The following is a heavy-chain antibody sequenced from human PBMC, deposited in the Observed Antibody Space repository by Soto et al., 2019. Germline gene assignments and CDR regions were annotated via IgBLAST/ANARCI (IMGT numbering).Heavy chain of an antibody. J-gene: IGHJ6*03. Sequence: QPGGSLGLSCAASGFTFSSYSMNWVRQAPGKGLEWVSYISSSSSTIYYADSVKGRFTISRDNAKNSLYLQMNSLRAEDTAVYYCARGYNWNYPGYMDVWGKGTTVAVSS. CDR3: ARGYNWNYPGYMDV. D-gene: IGHD1-7*01. CDR2: ISSSSSTI. CDR1: GFTFSSYS. V-gene: IGHV3-48*01.